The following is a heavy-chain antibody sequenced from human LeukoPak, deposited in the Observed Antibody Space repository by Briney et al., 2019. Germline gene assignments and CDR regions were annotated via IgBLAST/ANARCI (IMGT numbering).Heavy chain of an antibody. Sequence: GGSLRLSCAASGFPFSSHAMSWVRQPPGKGLEWVAGISDSGGRTNYADSVKGRFTISRDNAKNTLYLQMNSLRAEDTAVYYCATVEMATGIDYWGQGTLVTVSS. V-gene: IGHV3-23*01. CDR2: ISDSGGRT. CDR1: GFPFSSHA. J-gene: IGHJ4*02. D-gene: IGHD5-24*01. CDR3: ATVEMATGIDY.